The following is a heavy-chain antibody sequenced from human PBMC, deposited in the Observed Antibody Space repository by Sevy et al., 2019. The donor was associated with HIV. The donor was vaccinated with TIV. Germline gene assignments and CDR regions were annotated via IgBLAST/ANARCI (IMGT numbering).Heavy chain of an antibody. J-gene: IGHJ4*02. Sequence: LSLTCSVSGGSISRSSYDWGWIRQPPGKGLEWIGSMYFSGRTSYNPSLKSRITISVDTSKNQFSLKLTSVTVADTAVYYCARQGGIVDRAFDFWGQGTLVTVSS. CDR1: GGSISRSSYD. V-gene: IGHV4-39*01. CDR2: MYFSGRT. CDR3: ARQGGIVDRAFDF. D-gene: IGHD2-21*01.